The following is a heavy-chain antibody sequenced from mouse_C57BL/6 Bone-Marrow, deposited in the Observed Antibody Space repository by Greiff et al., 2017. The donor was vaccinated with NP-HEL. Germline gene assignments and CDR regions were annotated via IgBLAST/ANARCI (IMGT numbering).Heavy chain of an antibody. D-gene: IGHD4-1*01. CDR3: AKLGRHYAMDY. CDR2: ISDGGSYT. CDR1: GFTFSSYA. Sequence: EVQVVESGGGLVKPGGSLKLSCAASGFTFSSYAMSWVRQTPEKRLEWVATISDGGSYTYYPDNVKGRFTISRDNAKNNLYLQRSHLKSEDTAMYYCAKLGRHYAMDYWGQGTSVTVSS. J-gene: IGHJ4*01. V-gene: IGHV5-4*01.